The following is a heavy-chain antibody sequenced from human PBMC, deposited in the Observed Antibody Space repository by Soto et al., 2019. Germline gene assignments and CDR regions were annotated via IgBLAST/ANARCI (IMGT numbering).Heavy chain of an antibody. Sequence: EVQLVESGGGLVQPGRSLRLACAASGFTFDDYAMHWVRQGPGKGLEWVSGISWNSGRLDYADSVKGRFTISRDNAKKSLYLQMTSLRGADTALYYCAKDIRKYGSGWTHFDNWVQGALVTVSS. D-gene: IGHD6-19*01. V-gene: IGHV3-9*01. J-gene: IGHJ4*02. CDR2: ISWNSGRL. CDR3: AKDIRKYGSGWTHFDN. CDR1: GFTFDDYA.